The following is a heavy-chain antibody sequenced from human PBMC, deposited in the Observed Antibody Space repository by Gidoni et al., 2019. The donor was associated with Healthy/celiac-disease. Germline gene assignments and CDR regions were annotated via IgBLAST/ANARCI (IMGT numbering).Heavy chain of an antibody. CDR2: IWYDGSNK. J-gene: IGHJ4*02. V-gene: IGHV3-33*01. CDR1: GFTFSSYG. Sequence: QVQLVESGGGVVQPGRSLRLSCAASGFTFSSYGMHWVRQAPGKGLEWVAVIWYDGSNKYYADSVKGRFTISRDNSKNTLYLQMNSLRAEDTAVYYCARDRRTTVTTVVGYWGQGTLVTVSS. D-gene: IGHD4-17*01. CDR3: ARDRRTTVTTVVGY.